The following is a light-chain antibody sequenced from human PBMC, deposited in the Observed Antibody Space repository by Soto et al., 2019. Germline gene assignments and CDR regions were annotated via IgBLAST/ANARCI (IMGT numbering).Light chain of an antibody. Sequence: DIQMTQSPSSLSASLGDRVTIICQASQDIRYYLNWYQQKPGKAPKLLIYAASSLQSGVPSRFSGSGSGTDFTLTISSLQPEDFATYYCQQSYSTPITFGQGTRL. CDR1: QDIRYY. V-gene: IGKV1-39*01. CDR2: AAS. CDR3: QQSYSTPIT. J-gene: IGKJ5*01.